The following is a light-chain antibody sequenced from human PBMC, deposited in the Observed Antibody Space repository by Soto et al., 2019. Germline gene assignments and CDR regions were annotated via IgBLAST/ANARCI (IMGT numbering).Light chain of an antibody. V-gene: IGLV2-14*01. CDR2: EVT. Sequence: SVGTQPASVSGSTGQSITISCNGTSSDIGAYNHVSWYQQYPGKAPTLMIYEVTNRPSGVSSRFSGSKSGNTASLTISGLQAEDEGDYYCSSYTTSDTWVFGGGTKVTVL. J-gene: IGLJ3*02. CDR1: SSDIGAYNH. CDR3: SSYTTSDTWV.